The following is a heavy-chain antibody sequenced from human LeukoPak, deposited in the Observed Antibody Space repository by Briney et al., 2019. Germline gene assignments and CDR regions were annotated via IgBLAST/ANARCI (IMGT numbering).Heavy chain of an antibody. V-gene: IGHV3-30-3*01. CDR2: VSYVWSNK. CDR3: ARGPGDPLVRGVPSLHGMDV. Sequence: GGCLGLSCAASGFTFGSYAMHWVREAPGGGLEGVAVVSYVWSNKYHTDSVEGRFTICRHNSKHTLYLQMNTLIAEDTAVYYCARGPGDPLVRGVPSLHGMDVWGRGTTVTVSS. J-gene: IGHJ6*02. D-gene: IGHD3-10*01. CDR1: GFTFGSYA.